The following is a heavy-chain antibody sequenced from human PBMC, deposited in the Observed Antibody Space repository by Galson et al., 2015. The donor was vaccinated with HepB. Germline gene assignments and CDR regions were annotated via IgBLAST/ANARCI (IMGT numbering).Heavy chain of an antibody. Sequence: SVKVSCKASGYTFTSYGISWVRQAPGQGLEWMGWISAYNGNTNYAQKLQGRVTMTTDTSTSTAYMELRSLRADDTAVYYCARDLGTTVTRRSDPWGQGTLVTVSS. CDR3: ARDLGTTVTRRSDP. V-gene: IGHV1-18*01. J-gene: IGHJ5*02. D-gene: IGHD4-17*01. CDR2: ISAYNGNT. CDR1: GYTFTSYG.